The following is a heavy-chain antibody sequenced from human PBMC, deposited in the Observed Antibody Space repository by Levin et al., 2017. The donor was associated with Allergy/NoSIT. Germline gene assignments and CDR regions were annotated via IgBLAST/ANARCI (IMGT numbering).Heavy chain of an antibody. Sequence: GGSLRLSCAASGFTFSSYDMHWVRQAPGKGLEWVAVIWYDGSNKYYADSVKGRFTISRDNSKNSLYLQMNSLRAEDTAVFYCARGKELGFFGYWGQGTLVTVSS. J-gene: IGHJ4*02. CDR3: ARGKELGFFGY. CDR2: IWYDGSNK. V-gene: IGHV3-33*01. CDR1: GFTFSSYD. D-gene: IGHD1-26*01.